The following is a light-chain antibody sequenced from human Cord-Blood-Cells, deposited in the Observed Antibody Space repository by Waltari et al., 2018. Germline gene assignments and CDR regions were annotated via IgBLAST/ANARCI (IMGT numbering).Light chain of an antibody. J-gene: IGLJ2*01. CDR3: AAWDDSLSGVV. CDR2: RNN. V-gene: IGLV1-47*01. Sequence: QSVLTQPPSASGTPGQRVNIACYGSSSNIGSNYVYGYQQLPGTAPKLLIYRNNQRPSGVPDRFSGSKSGTSASLAISGLRSEDEADYYCAAWDDSLSGVVFGGGTKLTVL. CDR1: SSNIGSNY.